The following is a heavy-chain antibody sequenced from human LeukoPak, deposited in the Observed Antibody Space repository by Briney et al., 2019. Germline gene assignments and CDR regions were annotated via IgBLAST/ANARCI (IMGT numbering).Heavy chain of an antibody. CDR1: GFTFSSYS. J-gene: IGHJ4*02. V-gene: IGHV3-21*01. CDR3: ARGGYSGYDSSPLRFDY. D-gene: IGHD5-12*01. CDR2: ISSSSSYI. Sequence: GGSLRLSCAASGFTFSSYSMNWVRQAPGKGLEWVSSISSSSSYIYYADSVKGRFTISRNNAKNSLYLQMNSLRAEDTAVYYCARGGYSGYDSSPLRFDYWGQGTLVTVSS.